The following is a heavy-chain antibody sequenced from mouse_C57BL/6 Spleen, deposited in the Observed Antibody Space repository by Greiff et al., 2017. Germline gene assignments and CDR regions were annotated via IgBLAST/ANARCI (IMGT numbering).Heavy chain of an antibody. CDR1: GYTFTDYY. CDR3: ARGLDSSGEAY. J-gene: IGHJ3*01. Sequence: QVQLKESGAELVRPGASVKLSCKASGYTFTDYYINWVKQRPGQGLEWIARIYPGSGNTYYNEKFKGKATLTAEKSSSTAYMQLSSLTSEDSAVYFCARGLDSSGEAYWGQGTLVTVSA. D-gene: IGHD3-2*02. CDR2: IYPGSGNT. V-gene: IGHV1-76*01.